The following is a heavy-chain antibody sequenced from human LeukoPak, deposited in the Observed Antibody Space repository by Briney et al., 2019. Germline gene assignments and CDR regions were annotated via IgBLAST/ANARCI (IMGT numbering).Heavy chain of an antibody. CDR1: GGTFISYA. V-gene: IGHV1-69*13. CDR2: IIPIFGTA. J-gene: IGHJ4*01. CDR3: AREATYYYDSSGYYERYYFDY. D-gene: IGHD3-22*01. Sequence: SVKVSCKASGGTFISYAISWVRQAPGQGLEWMGGIIPIFGTANYAQKFQGRVTITADESTSTAYMELSSLRSEDTAVYYCAREATYYYDSSGYYERYYFDYWGQGTLVTVSS.